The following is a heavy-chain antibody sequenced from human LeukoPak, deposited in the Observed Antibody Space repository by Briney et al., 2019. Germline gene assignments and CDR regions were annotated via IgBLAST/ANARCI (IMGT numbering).Heavy chain of an antibody. CDR2: ISAYNGNT. D-gene: IGHD3-3*01. CDR3: ARVREVIFGVVTPPEGYMDV. CDR1: GYTFTSYG. Sequence: ASVKVSCKASGYTFTSYGISWVRQAPGQGLEWMGWISAYNGNTNYAQKLQGRVTMTIDTSTSTAYMELRSLRSDDTAVYYCARVREVIFGVVTPPEGYMDVWGKGTTVTVSS. J-gene: IGHJ6*03. V-gene: IGHV1-18*01.